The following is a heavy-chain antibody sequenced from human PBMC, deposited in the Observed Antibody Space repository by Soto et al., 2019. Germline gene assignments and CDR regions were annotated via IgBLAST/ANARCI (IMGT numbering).Heavy chain of an antibody. CDR1: GFTFSSYS. CDR2: ISSGTSYI. V-gene: IGHV3-21*01. Sequence: GGSLRLSCAASGFTFSSYSMNWVRQAPGKGLEWVSSISSGTSYIYYADSVKGRFTISRDNAKNSLYLQMNSLRVEDTAVYYCARVRAFHDFWSGYGSDYWGQGTLVTVSS. CDR3: ARVRAFHDFWSGYGSDY. D-gene: IGHD3-3*01. J-gene: IGHJ4*02.